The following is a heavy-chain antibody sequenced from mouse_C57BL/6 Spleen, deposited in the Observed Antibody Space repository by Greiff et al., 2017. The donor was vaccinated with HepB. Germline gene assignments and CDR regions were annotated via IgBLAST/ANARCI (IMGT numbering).Heavy chain of an antibody. V-gene: IGHV1-82*01. J-gene: IGHJ4*01. Sequence: VQLQQSGPELVKPGASVKISCKASGYAFSSSWMNWVKQRPGKGLEWIGRIYPGDGDTNYNGKFKGKATLTADKSSSTAYMQLSSLTSEDSAVYFCASYAWDYYAMDYWGQGTSVTVSS. CDR3: ASYAWDYYAMDY. D-gene: IGHD1-1*01. CDR2: IYPGDGDT. CDR1: GYAFSSSW.